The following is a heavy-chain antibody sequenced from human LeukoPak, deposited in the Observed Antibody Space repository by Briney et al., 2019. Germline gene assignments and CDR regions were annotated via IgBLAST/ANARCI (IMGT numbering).Heavy chain of an antibody. J-gene: IGHJ4*02. Sequence: GGSLTLSCAASGFTFSNSGMACVRQTPRKGLEWVSAVTDSGDTTYYADSVKGRFIISRDNSQNTLYLQMDSLRAEDTAMYYCATMNGYFAYWGQGTLVTVSS. CDR2: VTDSGDTT. V-gene: IGHV3-23*01. CDR3: ATMNGYFAY. D-gene: IGHD2-8*01. CDR1: GFTFSNSG.